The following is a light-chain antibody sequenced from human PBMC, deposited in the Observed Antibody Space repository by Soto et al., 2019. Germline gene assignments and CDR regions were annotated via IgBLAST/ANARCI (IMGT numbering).Light chain of an antibody. Sequence: QPASVSGSPGQSITISCSGTTSDVGGYNLVSWYQQHTAKAPKLLIYEGTQRPSGVSSRFSGSKSGNTASLTISGLQAEDEADYYCCSYASSSSYVFGTGTKLTVL. CDR1: TSDVGGYNL. J-gene: IGLJ1*01. CDR2: EGT. V-gene: IGLV2-23*01. CDR3: CSYASSSSYV.